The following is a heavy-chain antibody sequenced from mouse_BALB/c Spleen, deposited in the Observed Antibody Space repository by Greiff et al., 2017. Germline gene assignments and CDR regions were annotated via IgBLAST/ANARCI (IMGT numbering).Heavy chain of an antibody. CDR1: GYTFTSYV. D-gene: IGHD2-3*01. J-gene: IGHJ1*01. CDR2: INPYNDGT. V-gene: IGHV1-14*01. Sequence: VQLQQSGPELVKPGASVKMSCKASGYTFTSYVMHWVKQKPGQGLEWIGYINPYNDGTKYNEKFKGKATLTSDKSSSTAYMELSSLTSEDSAVYYCARGYSPVGFAVWGAGTTVTVSS. CDR3: ARGYSPVGFAV.